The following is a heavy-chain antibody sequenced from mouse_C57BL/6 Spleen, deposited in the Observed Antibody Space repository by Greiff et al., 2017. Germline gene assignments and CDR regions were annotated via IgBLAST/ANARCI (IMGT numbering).Heavy chain of an antibody. J-gene: IGHJ4*01. V-gene: IGHV3-8*01. Sequence: VQLQQSGPGLAKPSQSLSLTCSVTGYSITSDYWNWIRKFPGNKLEYMGDISYSGSTYYNPAINSRISITRDTSKNQYYLQLNSVTTEDTATYYCARHYGNYNEAMDYWGQGTSVTVAS. D-gene: IGHD2-1*01. CDR3: ARHYGNYNEAMDY. CDR2: ISYSGST. CDR1: GYSITSDY.